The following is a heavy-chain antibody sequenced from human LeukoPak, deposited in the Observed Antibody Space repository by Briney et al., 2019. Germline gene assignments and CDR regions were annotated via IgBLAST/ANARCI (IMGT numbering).Heavy chain of an antibody. D-gene: IGHD6-19*01. Sequence: PGGSLRLSCAAPGFSFSTYSMIWVRQAPGKGLEWVSSVSGTSEYIYYADSVRGRFTTSRDNAKNTVYLQMNSLRAEDTAVYYCARWYSSGWYSDYWGQGTLVTVSS. J-gene: IGHJ4*02. V-gene: IGHV3-21*06. CDR1: GFSFSTYS. CDR2: VSGTSEYI. CDR3: ARWYSSGWYSDY.